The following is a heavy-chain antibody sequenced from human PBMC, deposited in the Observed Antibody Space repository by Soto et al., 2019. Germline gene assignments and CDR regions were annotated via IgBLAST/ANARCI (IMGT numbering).Heavy chain of an antibody. D-gene: IGHD6-13*01. J-gene: IGHJ4*02. CDR3: ARSPRSSPYFDY. CDR1: GYTFSNFW. CDR2: IYPGDHET. Sequence: GEPLKISCRSSGYTFSNFWIAWVRHLPGKGLEWMGIIYPGDHETRYSPSFHGKVTISADKSINTAYLQWSSLEASDSAFYYCARSPRSSPYFDYWGQGALVTVSS. V-gene: IGHV5-51*01.